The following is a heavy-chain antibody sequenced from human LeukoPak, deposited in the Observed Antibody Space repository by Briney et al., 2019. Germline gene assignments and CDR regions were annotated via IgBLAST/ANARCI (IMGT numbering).Heavy chain of an antibody. CDR1: GGSISGYY. V-gene: IGHV4-59*08. CDR3: ARQQKINWREYWYFDL. D-gene: IGHD1-1*01. J-gene: IGHJ2*01. CDR2: IYYSGST. Sequence: SETRSLTCTVSGGSISGYYWSWIRQPPGKGLEYIGYIYYSGSTSYSPSLKSRVTISLDTSKNQVSLRVSSVTAADTAVYYCARQQKINWREYWYFDLWGRGTRVTVSS.